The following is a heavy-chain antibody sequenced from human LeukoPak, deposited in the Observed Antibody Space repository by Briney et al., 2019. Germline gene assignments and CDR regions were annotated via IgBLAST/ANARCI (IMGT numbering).Heavy chain of an antibody. CDR3: ARDLLALPAFVVNRYFDL. Sequence: SETLSLTCTVSGGSVSSGSYYWSWIRQPPGKGLEWIGYIYYSGSTNYNPSLKSRVTISVDTSKNQFSLKLSSVTAADTAVYYCARDLLALPAFVVNRYFDLWGRGTLVTVSS. V-gene: IGHV4-61*01. CDR1: GGSVSSGSYY. CDR2: IYYSGST. D-gene: IGHD2-2*01. J-gene: IGHJ2*01.